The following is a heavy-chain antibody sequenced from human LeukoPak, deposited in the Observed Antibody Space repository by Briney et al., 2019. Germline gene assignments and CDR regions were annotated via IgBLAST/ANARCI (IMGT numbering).Heavy chain of an antibody. CDR1: GLTFSSYA. V-gene: IGHV3-30-3*01. Sequence: PGGSLRLSCAASGLTFSSYAMHWVRQAPGKGLEWVAVISYDGSNKYYADSVKGRFTISRDNSKNTLYLQMNSLRAEDTAVYYCARDTGTDYFDYWGQGTLVTVSS. D-gene: IGHD2-8*02. CDR2: ISYDGSNK. CDR3: ARDTGTDYFDY. J-gene: IGHJ4*02.